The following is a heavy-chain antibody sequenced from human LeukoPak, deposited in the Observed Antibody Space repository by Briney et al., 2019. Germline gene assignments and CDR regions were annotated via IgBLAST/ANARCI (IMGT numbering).Heavy chain of an antibody. D-gene: IGHD4-23*01. CDR3: ARGLYGGNSFYDY. V-gene: IGHV4-34*01. CDR1: GGSFSGYY. Sequence: SETLSLTCAVYGGSFSGYYWSWIRQPPGKGLEWIGEINHSGSTNYNPSLKSRVTISVDTSKNQFSLKLSSVTAADTAVYYRARGLYGGNSFYDYWGQGTLVTVSS. J-gene: IGHJ4*02. CDR2: INHSGST.